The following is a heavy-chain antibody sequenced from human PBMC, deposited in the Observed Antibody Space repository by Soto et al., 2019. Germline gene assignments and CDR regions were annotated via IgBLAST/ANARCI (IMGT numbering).Heavy chain of an antibody. CDR3: ARDQNEWLVPYYYYYGMDV. D-gene: IGHD6-19*01. J-gene: IGHJ6*02. Sequence: PSQTLSLTCAISGDSVSSNSAAWNWIRQSPSRGLEWLGRTYYRSKWYNDYAVSVKSRITINPDTSKNQFSLQLNSVTPEDTAVYYCARDQNEWLVPYYYYYGMDVRGQGTTVTVSS. CDR1: GDSVSSNSAA. CDR2: TYYRSKWYN. V-gene: IGHV6-1*01.